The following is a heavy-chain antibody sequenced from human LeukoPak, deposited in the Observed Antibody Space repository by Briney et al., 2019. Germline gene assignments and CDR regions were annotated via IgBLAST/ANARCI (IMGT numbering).Heavy chain of an antibody. V-gene: IGHV4-59*01. CDR3: ARDQGGYTQNWFDP. CDR1: GGSISGYY. J-gene: IGHJ5*02. CDR2: IYYSGST. D-gene: IGHD5-12*01. Sequence: SETLSLTCTVSGGSISGYYWSWIRQPPGKGLEWIGYIYYSGSTNYNPSLKSRVTISVDTSKNQFSLKLSSVTAADTAVYYCARDQGGYTQNWFDPWGQGTLVTVSS.